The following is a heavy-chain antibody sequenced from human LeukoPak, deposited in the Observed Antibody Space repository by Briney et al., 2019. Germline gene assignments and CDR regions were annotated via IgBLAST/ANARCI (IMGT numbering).Heavy chain of an antibody. Sequence: VASVKVSCKASDYTFTSYGISWVRQAPGQGLEWMGRIIPIFGIANYAQKFQGRVTITADKSTSTAYMELSSLRSEDTAVYYCARDRLKAAMVYYYYGMDVWGQGTTVTVSS. D-gene: IGHD5-18*01. CDR3: ARDRLKAAMVYYYYGMDV. V-gene: IGHV1-69*04. CDR2: IIPIFGIA. J-gene: IGHJ6*02. CDR1: DYTFTSYG.